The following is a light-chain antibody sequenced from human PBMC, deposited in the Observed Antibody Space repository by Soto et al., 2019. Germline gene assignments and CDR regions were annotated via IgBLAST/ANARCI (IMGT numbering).Light chain of an antibody. Sequence: EIGLTQSPGTLSLSPGERATLSCRASQSLSSSYLAWFQQKPGQPPRVLIYGASSRATGIPDRFSGSGSGTHFTLTISRVEPEDFAVYYCQQYGSSPWTFGQGTKVEIK. CDR2: GAS. CDR3: QQYGSSPWT. V-gene: IGKV3-20*01. J-gene: IGKJ1*01. CDR1: QSLSSSY.